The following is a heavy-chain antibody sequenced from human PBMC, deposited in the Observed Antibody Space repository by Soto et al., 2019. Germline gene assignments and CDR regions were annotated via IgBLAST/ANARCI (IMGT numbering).Heavy chain of an antibody. D-gene: IGHD3-22*01. Sequence: SETLSLTCTVSGGSISSYYWSWIRQPPGKGLEWIGYIYYSGSTNYNPSLKSRVTISVDTSKNQFSLKLSSVTAADTAVYYCARLVRYYYDSSGYHNWFDPWGQGTLVTVSS. CDR3: ARLVRYYYDSSGYHNWFDP. J-gene: IGHJ5*02. V-gene: IGHV4-59*01. CDR2: IYYSGST. CDR1: GGSISSYY.